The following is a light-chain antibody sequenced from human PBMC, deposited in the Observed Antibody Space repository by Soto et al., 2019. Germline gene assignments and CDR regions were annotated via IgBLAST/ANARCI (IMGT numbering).Light chain of an antibody. CDR3: QQYGGSPIT. CDR1: QSVTTR. J-gene: IGKJ5*01. Sequence: EIVLTQSPDTLSLSPGGRATLSCRASQSVTTRLAWYQQKPGQPPRLLISGESVRASGVPVRISGSGSGTDFTLTISRLEPEDFALYYCQQYGGSPITFGLGTRLEVK. V-gene: IGKV3-20*01. CDR2: GES.